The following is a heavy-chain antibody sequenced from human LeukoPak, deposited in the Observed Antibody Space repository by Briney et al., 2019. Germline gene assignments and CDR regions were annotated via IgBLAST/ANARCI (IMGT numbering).Heavy chain of an antibody. Sequence: GESLKISCKGSGYSFTCYWIGWVRQMPGKGLEWMGIIYPGDSDTGYSPSFQGQVTISADKSISTAYLQWSSLKASDTAMYYCARGYCSSTSCYAFVDWFDPWGQGTLVTVSS. D-gene: IGHD2-2*01. J-gene: IGHJ5*02. CDR1: GYSFTCYW. CDR3: ARGYCSSTSCYAFVDWFDP. CDR2: IYPGDSDT. V-gene: IGHV5-51*01.